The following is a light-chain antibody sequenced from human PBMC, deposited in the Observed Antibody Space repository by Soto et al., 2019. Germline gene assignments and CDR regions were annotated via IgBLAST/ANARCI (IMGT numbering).Light chain of an antibody. CDR2: AAS. J-gene: IGKJ4*01. CDR3: QQSYSTPLT. CDR1: QSISSY. V-gene: IGKV1-39*01. Sequence: DIQMTQSPSSLSASVGDRVTITCRASQSISSYLNWYQQKPGKAPKLLIYAASSLQSGVPSRFSGSGSGTDFTLTIRSLQHEDFATYYCQQSYSTPLTVGGGTKVDIK.